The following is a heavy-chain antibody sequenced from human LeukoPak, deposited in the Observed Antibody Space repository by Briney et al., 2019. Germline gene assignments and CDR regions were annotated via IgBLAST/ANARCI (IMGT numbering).Heavy chain of an antibody. V-gene: IGHV3-23*01. CDR1: GFTFSSYA. Sequence: GGSLRLSCAASGFTFSSYAMSWVRQAPGKGLEWVSAISGSGGSTYYADSVKGRFTISRDNSKNTLYMQMNSLRAEDTAVYYCAKGSSGGSYSDWGQGTLVTVSS. CDR2: ISGSGGST. D-gene: IGHD1-26*01. J-gene: IGHJ4*02. CDR3: AKGSSGGSYSD.